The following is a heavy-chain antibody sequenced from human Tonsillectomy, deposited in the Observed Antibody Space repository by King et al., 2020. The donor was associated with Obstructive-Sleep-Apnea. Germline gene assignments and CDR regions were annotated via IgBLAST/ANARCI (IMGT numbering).Heavy chain of an antibody. D-gene: IGHD2-15*01. Sequence: VQLQESGPGLVKPSETLSLTCTVSGGSISNYYWSWIRQPPGKGLEWIGYIYYSGSTNYNPSLKSRVTISVDRSKNQFSLKLSSVTAADTALYYCARQGYCSGGSCYSNYYYSMDVWGQGTTVAVSS. CDR3: ARQGYCSGGSCYSNYYYSMDV. CDR2: IYYSGST. J-gene: IGHJ6*02. V-gene: IGHV4-59*08. CDR1: GGSISNYY.